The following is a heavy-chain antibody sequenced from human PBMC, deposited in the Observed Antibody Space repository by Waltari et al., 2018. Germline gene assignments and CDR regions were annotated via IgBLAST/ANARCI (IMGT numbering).Heavy chain of an antibody. Sequence: QVQLQESGPGLVKPSETLSLTCTVPGGSISSYYWSWIRQPAGKGLEWIGRIYTSGSTNYNPSLKSRVTMSVDTSKNQFSLKLSSVTAADTAVYYCARGNSRGLEGILEIHNWFDPWGQGTLVTVSS. J-gene: IGHJ5*02. CDR2: IYTSGST. V-gene: IGHV4-4*07. D-gene: IGHD3-3*01. CDR3: ARGNSRGLEGILEIHNWFDP. CDR1: GGSISSYY.